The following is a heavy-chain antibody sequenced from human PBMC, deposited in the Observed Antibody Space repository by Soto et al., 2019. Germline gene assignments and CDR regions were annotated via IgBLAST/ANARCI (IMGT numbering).Heavy chain of an antibody. V-gene: IGHV1-46*01. Sequence: QVHRVQSGAEVKKPGASVKVSCKASGYTFISYYIHWVRQAHGHGLEWMAIVNPTGGSTNYAQKFQRRCTLTRGTSTSTVYMKLSSLTSEDSDIYYYARYLSCGDVW. CDR1: GYTFISYY. J-gene: IGHJ3*01. CDR2: VNPTGGST. CDR3: ARYLSCGDV. D-gene: IGHD2-21*01.